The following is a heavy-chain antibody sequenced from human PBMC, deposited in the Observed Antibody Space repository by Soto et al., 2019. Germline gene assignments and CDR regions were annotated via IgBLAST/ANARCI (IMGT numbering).Heavy chain of an antibody. Sequence: ASVKVSCKASGYTLTSYDINWVRQATGQGLEWKGWMNTNSGNTGYAQKFQGRVTMTRNTSISTAYMELSSLRSEDTAVYYFARAVSAHNWNGFPTWFDPWGQGTLVTVSS. CDR1: GYTLTSYD. CDR2: MNTNSGNT. CDR3: ARAVSAHNWNGFPTWFDP. D-gene: IGHD1-20*01. J-gene: IGHJ5*02. V-gene: IGHV1-8*01.